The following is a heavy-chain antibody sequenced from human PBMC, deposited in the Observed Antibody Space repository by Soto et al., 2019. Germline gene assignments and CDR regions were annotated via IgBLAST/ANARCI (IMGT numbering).Heavy chain of an antibody. V-gene: IGHV3-7*03. Sequence: PGGSLRLSCAVSGFTFSSYWMSWVRQAPGKGLEWVANIKQDGSEKYYVDSVKGRFTISRDNAKNSLYLQMNSLRAEDTAVYYCARDGSSSWYPDRDSNWFDPWGQGTLVTVSS. CDR1: GFTFSSYW. J-gene: IGHJ5*02. D-gene: IGHD6-13*01. CDR2: IKQDGSEK. CDR3: ARDGSSSWYPDRDSNWFDP.